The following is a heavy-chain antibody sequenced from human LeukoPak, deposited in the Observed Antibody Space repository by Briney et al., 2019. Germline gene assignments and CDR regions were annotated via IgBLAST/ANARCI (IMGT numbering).Heavy chain of an antibody. V-gene: IGHV4-4*02. CDR2: TYHSGST. CDR1: GGSISSSNW. Sequence: SETLSLNCAVSGGSISSSNWWSWVRQPPGKGLEWIGETYHSGSTNYNPPLKSRVTISVDKSKNQFSLKLSSVTAADTAVYYCARDRVGATTSWFDPWGQGTLVTVSS. J-gene: IGHJ5*02. D-gene: IGHD1-26*01. CDR3: ARDRVGATTSWFDP.